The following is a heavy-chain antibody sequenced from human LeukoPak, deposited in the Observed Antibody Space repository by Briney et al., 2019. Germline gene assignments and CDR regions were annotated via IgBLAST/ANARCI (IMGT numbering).Heavy chain of an antibody. CDR2: IKSRSDDRTT. CDR1: GFTFSNAW. Sequence: PGGSLRLSCAASGFTFSNAWMSWVRQAPGKGLEWVGRIKSRSDDRTTDYAARVKGRFTISRDDSKNTLYLQMNSLKTEDTAVYYCTPAHSTVTTSFDYWGQGTLVTVSS. D-gene: IGHD4-17*01. J-gene: IGHJ4*02. CDR3: TPAHSTVTTSFDY. V-gene: IGHV3-15*01.